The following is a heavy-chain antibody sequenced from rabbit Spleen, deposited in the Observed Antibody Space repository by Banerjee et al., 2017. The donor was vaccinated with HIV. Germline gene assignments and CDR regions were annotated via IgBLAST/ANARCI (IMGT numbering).Heavy chain of an antibody. J-gene: IGHJ6*01. D-gene: IGHD2-1*01. Sequence: QEQLEESGGDLVQPEGSLTLTCTASGFSFSSGYWICWVRQAPGKGPEWIACIAAGSGGTECANWAKGRFTISKTSSTTVTLQMTGLTAADTATYFCQRDPIGDGLYTFPLWGQGTLVTVS. CDR2: IAAGSGGT. V-gene: IGHV1S45*01. CDR3: QRDPIGDGLYTFPL. CDR1: GFSFSSGYW.